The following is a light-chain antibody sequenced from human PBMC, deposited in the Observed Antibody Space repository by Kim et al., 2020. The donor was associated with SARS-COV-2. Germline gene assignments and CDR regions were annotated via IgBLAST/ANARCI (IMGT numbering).Light chain of an antibody. CDR1: NIGTKS. CDR2: YDS. Sequence: SYELTQAPSQSVAPGKTATITCGGNNIGTKSVYWYQQRPGQAPVLVIYYDSDRPSGIPERFSGSNSGDTATLTIGRVEAGDEADYYCHVWDSDSDHVVFGGGTQLTVL. CDR3: HVWDSDSDHVV. J-gene: IGLJ2*01. V-gene: IGLV3-21*04.